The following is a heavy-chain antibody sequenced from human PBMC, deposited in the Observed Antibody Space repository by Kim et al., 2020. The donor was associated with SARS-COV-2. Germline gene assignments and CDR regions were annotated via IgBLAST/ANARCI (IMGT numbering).Heavy chain of an antibody. CDR2: ISDNGGTT. D-gene: IGHD3-10*01. V-gene: IGHV3-23*01. J-gene: IGHJ4*02. Sequence: GGSLRLSCAASGFTFSSHAMTWVRQAPGMGLEWVSTISDNGGTTYYADSVKGRFTISRDNSKNTLYLQMNSLRAEDTAIYYCAGYYYGSGSYYRSIDYWGQGTLVTDSS. CDR3: AGYYYGSGSYYRSIDY. CDR1: GFTFSSHA.